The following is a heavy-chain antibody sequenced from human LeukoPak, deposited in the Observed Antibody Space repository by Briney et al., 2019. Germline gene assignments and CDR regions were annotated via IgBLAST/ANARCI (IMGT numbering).Heavy chain of an antibody. J-gene: IGHJ4*02. V-gene: IGHV1-46*01. Sequence: ASVKVSCKSSGYRFTSNYMHWVRQAPGQGLEWVGLINPTGKSTIYAQKFQGRVTMTRDMSTTTDYMEMSSLRSEDTAIYYCARGWSRYSSGWKYYFDYWGQGTLVTVSS. CDR2: INPTGKST. CDR3: ARGWSRYSSGWKYYFDY. D-gene: IGHD6-19*01. CDR1: GYRFTSNY.